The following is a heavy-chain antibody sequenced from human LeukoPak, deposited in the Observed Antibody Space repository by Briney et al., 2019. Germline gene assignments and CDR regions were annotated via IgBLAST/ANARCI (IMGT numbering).Heavy chain of an antibody. CDR2: IYPGDSDT. CDR3: ASFRGYCSSTSCYEFDY. CDR1: GYSFTSYW. Sequence: GESLKISCKGSGYSFTSYWIGWVRQMPGKGLEWMGIIYPGDSDTRYSPSFQGQVTISADKSISTAYLQWSSLKASDTAMYYCASFRGYCSSTSCYEFDYWGQGTLVTVS. V-gene: IGHV5-51*01. D-gene: IGHD2-2*01. J-gene: IGHJ4*02.